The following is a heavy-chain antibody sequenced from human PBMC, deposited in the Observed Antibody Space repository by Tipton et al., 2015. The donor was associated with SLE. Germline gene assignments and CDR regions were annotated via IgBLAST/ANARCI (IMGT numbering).Heavy chain of an antibody. CDR1: GFTFSSHS. CDR3: AKDDSNYNYFDY. Sequence: SLRLSCAASGFTFSSHSMNWVRQAPGKGLEWVSGISWNSGSIGYADSVKGRFTISRDNAKNSLYLQMNSLRAEDTALYYCAKDDSNYNYFDYWGQGTLVTVSS. CDR2: ISWNSGSI. V-gene: IGHV3-9*01. D-gene: IGHD4-11*01. J-gene: IGHJ4*02.